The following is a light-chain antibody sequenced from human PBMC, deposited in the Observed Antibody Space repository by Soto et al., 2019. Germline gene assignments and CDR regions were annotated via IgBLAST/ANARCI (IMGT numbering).Light chain of an antibody. CDR1: QDISSH. CDR3: QQLSSYPIT. J-gene: IGKJ5*01. V-gene: IGKV1-9*01. Sequence: SQLTQFPSSLSASVGDRVTITCRASQDISSHVAWYRQKPGEAPKLLIYATSTLRSGVPSRFSGSGSGTDFTLTISSLQPEDFATYYCQQLSSYPITFGQGTRLEIK. CDR2: ATS.